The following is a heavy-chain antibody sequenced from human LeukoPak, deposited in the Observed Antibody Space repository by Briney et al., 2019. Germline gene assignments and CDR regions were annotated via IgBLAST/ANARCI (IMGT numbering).Heavy chain of an antibody. CDR2: VSDSGTS. D-gene: IGHD2-8*01. Sequence: GSLRLSCAASGVTFSSYSMNWVRQPPGNGLEWRGIVSDSGTSYHPPCLKSPLPISVATSNNQFSLRLTSVTAADTVVYYCARHVLGGLYGHYYFAFWGQGTLLTVSS. CDR3: ARHVLGGLYGHYYFAF. CDR1: GVTFSSYSMN. J-gene: IGHJ4*02. V-gene: IGHV4-59*04.